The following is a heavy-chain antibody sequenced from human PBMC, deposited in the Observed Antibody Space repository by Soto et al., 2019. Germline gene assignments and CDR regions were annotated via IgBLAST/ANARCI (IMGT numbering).Heavy chain of an antibody. D-gene: IGHD1-26*01. CDR1: GYTFTGYY. V-gene: IGHV1-2*04. CDR3: ARGLESGYDAFDI. Sequence: ASVKVSCKASGYTFTGYYMHWVRQAPGQGLEWMGWINPNSGGTNYAQKFQGWVTMTRDTSISTAYMELSRLRSDDTAVYYCARGLESGYDAFDIWGQGQWSPSPQ. J-gene: IGHJ3*02. CDR2: INPNSGGT.